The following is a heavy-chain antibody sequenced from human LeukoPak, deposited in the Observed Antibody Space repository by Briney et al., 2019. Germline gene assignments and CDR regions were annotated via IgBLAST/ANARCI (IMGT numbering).Heavy chain of an antibody. J-gene: IGHJ6*02. Sequence: SETLSLTCTVSGGSISSYYWSWLRQPPGKGLEWVGYIYYSGSTNYNPSLKSRVTISVDTSKNQFSLKLSSVTAADTAVYYCARGTKQSSGYYYYYGMDVWGQGTTVTVSS. D-gene: IGHD3-22*01. CDR2: IYYSGST. V-gene: IGHV4-59*01. CDR1: GGSISSYY. CDR3: ARGTKQSSGYYYYYGMDV.